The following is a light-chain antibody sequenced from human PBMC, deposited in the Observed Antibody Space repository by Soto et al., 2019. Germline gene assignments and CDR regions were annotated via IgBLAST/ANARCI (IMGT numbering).Light chain of an antibody. Sequence: ENVLTPDPSTLSLSPGERATLSCKASQSVSSSYLAWYQQKPGQAPRLLIYGASSRATGIPDRFSGSGSGTDFTLTISRLEPEDFAVYYCQQYGSSPITFGQRTRPENK. V-gene: IGKV3-20*01. CDR2: GAS. CDR3: QQYGSSPIT. J-gene: IGKJ5*01. CDR1: QSVSSSY.